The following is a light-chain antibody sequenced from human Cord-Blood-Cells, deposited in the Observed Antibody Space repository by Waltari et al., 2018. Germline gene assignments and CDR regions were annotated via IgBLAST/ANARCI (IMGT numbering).Light chain of an antibody. Sequence: QLVLTQSPSASASLGASVKLTCTLSSGHSSYAIAWHQQQPDKGPRYLMKLNSDGSHSKGDGIPYRFSGSSSGAERYLTISSRQSEDEADYYCQTWGTGIGVFGGGTKLTVL. CDR2: LNSDGSH. V-gene: IGLV4-69*01. CDR1: SGHSSYA. CDR3: QTWGTGIGV. J-gene: IGLJ3*02.